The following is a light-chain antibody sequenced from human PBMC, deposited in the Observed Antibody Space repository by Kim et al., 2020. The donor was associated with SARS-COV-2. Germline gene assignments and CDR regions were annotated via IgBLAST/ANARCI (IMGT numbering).Light chain of an antibody. Sequence: QSVLTQPPSVSGAPGQRVTISCTGSSSNIGAGYDVHWYQHLPGTAPKLLIYGNSNRPSGVPDRFSGSKSGTSASLAITGLQAEDESDYYCQSYDSGLSAWVFGGGTQLTV. CDR1: SSNIGAGYD. J-gene: IGLJ3*02. CDR2: GNS. V-gene: IGLV1-40*01. CDR3: QSYDSGLSAWV.